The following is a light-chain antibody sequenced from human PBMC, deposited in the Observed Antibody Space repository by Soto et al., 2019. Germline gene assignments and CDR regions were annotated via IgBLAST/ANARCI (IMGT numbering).Light chain of an antibody. V-gene: IGLV2-23*02. Sequence: QSALTQPASVSGSPGQSVILSCSGTSGDIGAYDHVAWFQQHPGEVPKLLLRDVTNRPSGVSGRFSGSKSGNTASLTIFGLQAEDEAVYYCCSYAGPSTFVIFGGGTKLTVL. CDR1: SGDIGAYDH. J-gene: IGLJ2*01. CDR3: CSYAGPSTFVI. CDR2: DVT.